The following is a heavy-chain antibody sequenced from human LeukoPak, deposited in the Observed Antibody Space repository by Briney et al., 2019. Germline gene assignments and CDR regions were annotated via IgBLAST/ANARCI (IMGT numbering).Heavy chain of an antibody. J-gene: IGHJ4*02. Sequence: GGSLRLSCAASGFTFSTYAMSWVRQAPGKGLEWGSGISGSSRTTYYADSVKGRFTISRDNSKNTLYLQMNSLRAEDTAVYYCAKGDGIVVVPAAIGPDYWGQGTLVTVSS. CDR2: ISGSSRTT. CDR1: GFTFSTYA. V-gene: IGHV3-23*01. D-gene: IGHD2-2*01. CDR3: AKGDGIVVVPAAIGPDY.